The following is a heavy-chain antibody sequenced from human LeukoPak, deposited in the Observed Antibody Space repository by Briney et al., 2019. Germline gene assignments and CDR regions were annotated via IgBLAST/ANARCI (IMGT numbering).Heavy chain of an antibody. D-gene: IGHD3-9*01. J-gene: IGHJ5*02. CDR3: ARLPTGFPNWFDP. V-gene: IGHV4-39*01. Sequence: SETLSLTCTVSGGSISGSSYYWGWIRQPPGKGLEWIGSIYYSGNTYYNPSLKSRVTISVDTSKNQFSLKLNSVTATDTAIYYCARLPTGFPNWFDPWGQGTLVTVSS. CDR2: IYYSGNT. CDR1: GGSISGSSYY.